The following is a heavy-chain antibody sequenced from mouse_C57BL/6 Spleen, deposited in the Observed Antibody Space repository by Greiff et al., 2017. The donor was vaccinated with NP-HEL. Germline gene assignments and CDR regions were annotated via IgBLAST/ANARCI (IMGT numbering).Heavy chain of an antibody. Sequence: VQLQQSGAELVRPGASVTLSCKASGYTFTDYEMHWVKQTPVHGLEWIGAIDPETGGTAYNQKFKGKAILTADKSSSTAYMELRSLTSEDSAVYYCTRSYYSNSWYFDVWGTGTTVTVSS. J-gene: IGHJ1*03. D-gene: IGHD2-5*01. V-gene: IGHV1-15*01. CDR3: TRSYYSNSWYFDV. CDR2: IDPETGGT. CDR1: GYTFTDYE.